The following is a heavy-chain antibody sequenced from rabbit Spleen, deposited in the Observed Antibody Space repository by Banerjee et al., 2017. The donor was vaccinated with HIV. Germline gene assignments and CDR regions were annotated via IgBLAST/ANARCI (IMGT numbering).Heavy chain of an antibody. CDR3: ARDGAGGSYFAL. CDR2: IYTVDGST. Sequence: QEQLVESGGGLVQPEGSLTLTCKASGFDLSRYYYMCWVRQAPGKGLEWIGCIYTVDGSTYYANWVNGRFSISRENAQNTVFLQMTSLTAADTATYFCARDGAGGSYFALWGQGTLVTVS. D-gene: IGHD8-1*01. CDR1: GFDLSRYYY. V-gene: IGHV1S47*01. J-gene: IGHJ3*01.